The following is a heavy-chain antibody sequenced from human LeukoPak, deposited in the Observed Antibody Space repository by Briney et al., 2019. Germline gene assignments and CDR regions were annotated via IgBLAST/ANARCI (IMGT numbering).Heavy chain of an antibody. CDR1: GYNFVYFD. D-gene: IGHD1-26*01. CDR3: ARGMGWGDR. Sequence: ASVKVSCKASGYNFVYFDIYWVRQASGQGLEWMGYINPESGDTGYAPRFQGRVPITRETAISTAFLEINSLRSKDTAIYYCARGMGWGDRWGRGTLVTVSS. V-gene: IGHV1-8*01. CDR2: INPESGDT. J-gene: IGHJ4*02.